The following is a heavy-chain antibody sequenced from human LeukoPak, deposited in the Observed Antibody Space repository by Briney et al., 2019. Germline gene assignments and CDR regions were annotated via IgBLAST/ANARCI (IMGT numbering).Heavy chain of an antibody. V-gene: IGHV1-2*02. CDR3: ARVRGPNRNWFDP. CDR2: INPNSGGT. CDR1: GYTFTGYY. D-gene: IGHD2-8*01. Sequence: GASVKVSCKASGYTFTGYYMHWVRQAPGQGLEWMGWINPNSGGTNYAQKFQGRVTMTRDTSISTAYMELSRLRSDDTAVYYCARVRGPNRNWFDPWGQGTLVTVSS. J-gene: IGHJ5*02.